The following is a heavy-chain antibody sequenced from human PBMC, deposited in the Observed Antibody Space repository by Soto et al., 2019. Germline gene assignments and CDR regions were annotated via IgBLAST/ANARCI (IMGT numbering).Heavy chain of an antibody. CDR1: GFAFSSYA. Sequence: GGSLRLSCAASGFAFSSYAMSWFRQAPGKGLEWVSAISGSGGSTYYADSVKGRFTISRDNSKNTLYLQMNSLRAEDTAVYYCAKDRITIFGVVYFDYWGQGTLVTVSS. J-gene: IGHJ4*02. V-gene: IGHV3-23*01. D-gene: IGHD3-3*01. CDR2: ISGSGGST. CDR3: AKDRITIFGVVYFDY.